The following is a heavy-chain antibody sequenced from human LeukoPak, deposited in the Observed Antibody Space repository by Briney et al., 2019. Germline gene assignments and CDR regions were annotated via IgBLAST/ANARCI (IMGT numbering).Heavy chain of an antibody. CDR1: GYSFTNYW. J-gene: IGHJ4*02. CDR2: IYPADSHT. D-gene: IGHD6-19*01. CDR3: ARDLAVAGKPDY. V-gene: IGHV5-51*01. Sequence: GESLKISCKGSGYSFTNYWIGWVRQMPGKGLEWMGIIYPADSHTTYSPSFQGQVTISVDKSITTAYLQWSSLRASDTAIYYCARDLAVAGKPDYWGQGTLVTVSS.